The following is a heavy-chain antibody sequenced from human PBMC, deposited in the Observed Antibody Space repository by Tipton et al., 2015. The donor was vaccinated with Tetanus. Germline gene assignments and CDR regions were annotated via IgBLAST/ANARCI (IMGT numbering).Heavy chain of an antibody. V-gene: IGHV3-30*03. J-gene: IGHJ4*02. CDR3: MYTISWSAFDY. D-gene: IGHD6-13*01. CDR2: ISYDGNYQ. Sequence: QLVQSGGGVVQPGRSLRLSCAASGFTFSNSGMHWVRQAPGKGLEWVASISYDGNYQSYAESVKGRVTISRDNSKSTLFLQMNGLRAEDTAVYYCMYTISWSAFDYRGQGSLVTVSS. CDR1: GFTFSNSG.